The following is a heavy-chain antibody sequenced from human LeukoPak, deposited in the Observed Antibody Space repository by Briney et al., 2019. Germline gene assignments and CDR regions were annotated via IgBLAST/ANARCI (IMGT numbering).Heavy chain of an antibody. CDR2: IYPGDSDT. D-gene: IGHD1-14*01. CDR1: GYSFANYW. V-gene: IGHV5-51*01. CDR3: AVSLGGATGNALDI. J-gene: IGHJ3*02. Sequence: GESLKICCKGSGYSFANYWIGWVRQMPGKGLEWMGIIYPGDSDTRYSPSFQGQVTFSADKSISTAYLQWDSLKASDTAMYYCAVSLGGATGNALDIWGQGTMVTVSS.